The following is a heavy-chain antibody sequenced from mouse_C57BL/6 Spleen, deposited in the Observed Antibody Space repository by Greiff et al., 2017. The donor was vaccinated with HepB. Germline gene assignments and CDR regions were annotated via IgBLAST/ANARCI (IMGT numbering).Heavy chain of an antibody. V-gene: IGHV5-16*01. CDR2: INYDGSST. Sequence: EVMLVESEGGLVQPGRSMKLSCTASGFTFSDYYMAWVRQVPEKGLEWVANINYDGSSTYYLDSLKSRFIISRDNAKNILYLQMSSLKSEDTATYYCAREGLYDGYYSSAMDYWGQGTSVTVSS. D-gene: IGHD2-3*01. CDR1: GFTFSDYY. J-gene: IGHJ4*01. CDR3: AREGLYDGYYSSAMDY.